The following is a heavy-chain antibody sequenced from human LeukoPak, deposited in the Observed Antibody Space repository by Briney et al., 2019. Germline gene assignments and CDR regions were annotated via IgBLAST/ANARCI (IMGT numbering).Heavy chain of an antibody. CDR3: AKDRSGSYFGGIDY. Sequence: GGSLRLSCAASGFTFDDYDMHWVRQAPGKGLEWVSGISWNSGSIGYADSVKGRITISRDNAKNSLYLQMNSLRAEDTALYYCAKDRSGSYFGGIDYWGQGTLVTVSS. CDR1: GFTFDDYD. CDR2: ISWNSGSI. J-gene: IGHJ4*02. V-gene: IGHV3-9*01. D-gene: IGHD1-26*01.